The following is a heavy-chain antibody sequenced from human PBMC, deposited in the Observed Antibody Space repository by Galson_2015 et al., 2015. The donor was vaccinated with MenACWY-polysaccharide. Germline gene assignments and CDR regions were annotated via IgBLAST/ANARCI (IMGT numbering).Heavy chain of an antibody. J-gene: IGHJ3*01. V-gene: IGHV3-33*01. CDR3: AREGSRIVFHAFDV. CDR2: IQYDGSQK. Sequence: SLRLSCAASGLKFRGSGMHWVRQAPGKGLEWVAVIQYDGSQKQYIDSVKGRFTISRDNSKNTLSLEMNSLRAEDTALYYCAREGSRIVFHAFDVWGQGTMVIVSS. CDR1: GLKFRGSG. D-gene: IGHD3-10*02.